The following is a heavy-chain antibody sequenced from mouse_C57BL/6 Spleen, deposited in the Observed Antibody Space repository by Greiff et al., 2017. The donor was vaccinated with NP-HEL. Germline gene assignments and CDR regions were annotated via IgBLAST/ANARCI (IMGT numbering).Heavy chain of an antibody. J-gene: IGHJ4*01. CDR3: ARLLNLLLRSGAMDY. CDR1: GYTFTSYW. CDR2: IHPNSGST. Sequence: QVQLKQPGAELVKPGASVKLSCKASGYTFTSYWMHWVKQRPGQGLEWIGMIHPNSGSTNYNEKFKSKATLTVDKSSSTAYMQLSSLTSEDSAVYYCARLLNLLLRSGAMDYWGQGTSVTVSS. V-gene: IGHV1-64*01. D-gene: IGHD1-1*01.